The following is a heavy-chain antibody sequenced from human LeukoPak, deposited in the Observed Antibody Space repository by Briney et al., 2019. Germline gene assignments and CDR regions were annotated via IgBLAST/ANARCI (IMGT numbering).Heavy chain of an antibody. Sequence: ASVKVSCKASGYTFTSYDINWVRQATGQGLEWMGWMNPNSGNTGYAQKFQGRVTMTRNTSISTAYMELSSLRSEDTAVFYCARASESSRWYSFLGYWGQGTLVTVSS. J-gene: IGHJ4*02. D-gene: IGHD6-13*01. CDR2: MNPNSGNT. CDR3: ARASESSRWYSFLGY. V-gene: IGHV1-8*01. CDR1: GYTFTSYD.